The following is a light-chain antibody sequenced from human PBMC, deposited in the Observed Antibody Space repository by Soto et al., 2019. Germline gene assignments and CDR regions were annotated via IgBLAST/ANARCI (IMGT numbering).Light chain of an antibody. CDR2: DAS. CDR3: QQRSNWPPL. J-gene: IGKJ5*01. Sequence: DMVLTQSQGTLYLGAGERATISCITSQSISGTYLARYQQKPGQAPRLLIYDASNRATGIPARFSGSGSGTDSTLTISSLEPEDFAVYYCQQRSNWPPLFGQGTRLEI. CDR1: QSISGTY. V-gene: IGKV3-11*01.